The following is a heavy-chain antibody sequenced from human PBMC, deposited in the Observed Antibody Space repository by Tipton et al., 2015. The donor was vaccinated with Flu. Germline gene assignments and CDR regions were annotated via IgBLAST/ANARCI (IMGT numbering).Heavy chain of an antibody. V-gene: IGHV4-38-2*02. D-gene: IGHD5-12*01. CDR3: ARDWGGYYLYYFDY. CDR2: LHYSGPT. J-gene: IGHJ4*02. Sequence: TLSLTCTVSGFSITTRHYWGWIRQPPGKGLEWIGTLHYSGPTYYNPSLKSRITTSADTSKNHFSLKLNSVTAADTAVYYCARDWGGYYLYYFDYWGQGTLVTVSS. CDR1: GFSITTRHY.